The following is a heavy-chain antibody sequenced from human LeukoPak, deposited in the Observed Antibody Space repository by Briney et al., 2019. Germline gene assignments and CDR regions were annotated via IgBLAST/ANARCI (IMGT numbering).Heavy chain of an antibody. CDR2: IKQDGSEK. CDR3: AGGLDIAVAGPGGYFDY. D-gene: IGHD6-19*01. CDR1: GFTFSSYW. Sequence: GGSLRLSCVASGFTFSSYWMSWVRQAPGKGLEWVANIKQDGSEKYYVDSVKGRFTISRDNAKNSPYLQMNSLTAEDAAVYYCAGGLDIAVAGPGGYFDYWGQGTLVTVSS. J-gene: IGHJ4*02. V-gene: IGHV3-7*03.